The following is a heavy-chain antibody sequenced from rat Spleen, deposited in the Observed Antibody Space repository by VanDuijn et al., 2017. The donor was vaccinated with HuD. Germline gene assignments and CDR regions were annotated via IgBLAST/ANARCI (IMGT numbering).Heavy chain of an antibody. Sequence: EVQLVESGGGLVQPGRSLKLSCAASGFTFSNRAMHWIRQAPKKGLEWVATVNYDGSNTYYRDSVKGRFTISRDNAKSTLYLQMDSLRSEDTATYYCTTDRLGADYFDYWGQGVMVTVSS. D-gene: IGHD5-1*01. V-gene: IGHV5S10*01. CDR2: VNYDGSNT. J-gene: IGHJ2*01. CDR3: TTDRLGADYFDY. CDR1: GFTFSNRA.